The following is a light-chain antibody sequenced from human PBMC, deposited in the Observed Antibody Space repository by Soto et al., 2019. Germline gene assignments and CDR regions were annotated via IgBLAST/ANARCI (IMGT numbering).Light chain of an antibody. J-gene: IGKJ5*01. CDR1: QSVSSN. CDR3: QQYGSSFQNT. CDR2: GAS. Sequence: EIVMTQSPATLSVSPGERATLSCRASQSVSSNLAWYQHKPGQAPRLLIYGASTRATGIPARFSGSGSGTEFTLTISSLQSEDFAVYYRQQYGSSFQNTFGQGTRLEIK. V-gene: IGKV3-15*01.